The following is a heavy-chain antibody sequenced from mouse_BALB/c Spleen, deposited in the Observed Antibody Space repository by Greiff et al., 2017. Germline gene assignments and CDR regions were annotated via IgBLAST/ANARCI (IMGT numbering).Heavy chain of an antibody. J-gene: IGHJ2*01. CDR3: ASVYYDYDGTFDY. CDR1: GYTFTSYW. CDR2: INPSNGRT. V-gene: IGHV1S81*02. Sequence: QVQLQQPGAELVKPGASVKLSCKASGYTFTSYWMHWVKQRPGQGLEWIGEINPSNGRTNYNEKFKSKATLTVDKSSSTAYMQLSSLTSEDSAVYYCASVYYDYDGTFDYWGQGTTLTVSS. D-gene: IGHD2-4*01.